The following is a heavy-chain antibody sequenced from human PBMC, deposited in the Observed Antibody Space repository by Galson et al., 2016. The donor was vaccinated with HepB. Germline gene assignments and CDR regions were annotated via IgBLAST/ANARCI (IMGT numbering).Heavy chain of an antibody. CDR3: AKWGYNWNLDWLDP. V-gene: IGHV3-23*01. J-gene: IGHJ5*02. D-gene: IGHD1-1*01. CDR1: GFTFSNFG. Sequence: SLRLSCAASGFTFSNFGMSWVRQAPGKGLEWVSLISGSGSSTSYADSVEGRFTISRDTSKNTLYLQMNSLRAEDTAVYYCAKWGYNWNLDWLDPWGQGTLVTVSS. CDR2: ISGSGSST.